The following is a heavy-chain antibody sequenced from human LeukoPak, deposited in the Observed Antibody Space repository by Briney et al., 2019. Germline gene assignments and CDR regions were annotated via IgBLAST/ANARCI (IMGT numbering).Heavy chain of an antibody. D-gene: IGHD5-24*01. CDR1: GYSFSSYW. CDR3: ARHERDTAVINYYTYMGV. Sequence: GESLKISCKGSGYSFSSYWIGWVRQMLGKGLEWMGVIYPGDSDTRYRPSSRGQVTISADKSISPAYLQLSSLKASHTAMYYCARHERDTAVINYYTYMGVCGKGTTVTVSS. J-gene: IGHJ6*03. V-gene: IGHV5-51*01. CDR2: IYPGDSDT.